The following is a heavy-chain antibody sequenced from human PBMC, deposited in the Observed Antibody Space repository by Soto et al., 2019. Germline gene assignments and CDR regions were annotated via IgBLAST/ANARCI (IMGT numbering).Heavy chain of an antibody. CDR3: VRGVDSSFDY. CDR2: TYYRSKWKN. D-gene: IGHD5-12*01. V-gene: IGHV6-1*01. Sequence: QVQLQQSGPGLVKPSQSLSLTCVISGDSVASNRATWNWVRQSPSRGIEWLGRTYYRSKWKNGYALSVNSPITINPDTSKNQLSLQLSSVTPDDTAIYYCVRGVDSSFDYWGQGTLVTVSS. CDR1: GDSVASNRAT. J-gene: IGHJ4*02.